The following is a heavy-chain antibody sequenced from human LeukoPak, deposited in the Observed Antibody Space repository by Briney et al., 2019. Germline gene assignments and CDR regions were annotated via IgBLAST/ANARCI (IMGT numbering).Heavy chain of an antibody. CDR1: GGSISSSSYY. V-gene: IGHV4-39*01. CDR3: ARGPSSGWYGNYFDY. D-gene: IGHD6-19*01. CDR2: IYYSGST. J-gene: IGHJ4*02. Sequence: SETLPLTCTVSGGSISSSSYYWGWIRQPPGKGLEWIGSIYYSGSTYYNPSLKSRVTISVDTSKNQFSLKLSSVTAADTAVYYCARGPSSGWYGNYFDYWGQGTLVTVSS.